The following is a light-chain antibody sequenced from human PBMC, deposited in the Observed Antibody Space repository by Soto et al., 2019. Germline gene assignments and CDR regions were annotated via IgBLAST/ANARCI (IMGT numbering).Light chain of an antibody. CDR2: DAS. CDR3: QQRSNWPTLT. CDR1: QSVSSY. Sequence: EIVLTQSPATLSLSPGERATLSCRASQSVSSYLAWYQQKPGQAPRLLIYDASNRATGIPARFSGSGCGTDFTLTTSSLEPEDFAVYYCQQRSNWPTLTFGGGTKVEIK. V-gene: IGKV3-11*01. J-gene: IGKJ4*01.